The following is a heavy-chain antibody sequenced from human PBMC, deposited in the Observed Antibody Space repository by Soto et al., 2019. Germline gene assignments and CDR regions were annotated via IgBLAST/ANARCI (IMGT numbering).Heavy chain of an antibody. CDR1: GFNLVNYA. Sequence: QVQLVESGGGVVQPGTSLRLSCTASGFNLVNYAMHWVRQAPGKGLEWVAVISYDGDNKYYADSVKGRFTVSRDNSKNTLYLQRNSLRWEDTARYYCARVPDTSGSKEGDFDYWGQGTLVAVSS. CDR2: ISYDGDNK. V-gene: IGHV3-30-3*01. D-gene: IGHD3-10*01. CDR3: ARVPDTSGSKEGDFDY. J-gene: IGHJ4*02.